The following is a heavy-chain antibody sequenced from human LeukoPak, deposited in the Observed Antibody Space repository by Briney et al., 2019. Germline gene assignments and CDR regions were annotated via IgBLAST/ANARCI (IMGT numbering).Heavy chain of an antibody. D-gene: IGHD2-8*01. CDR2: ISYDGSNK. CDR3: EGHGGMVYASIDY. V-gene: IGHV3-30*03. CDR1: GFTFSSYG. Sequence: GRSLRLSCAASGFTFSSYGMHWVRQAPGKGLEWVAVISYDGSNKYYADSVKGRFTISRDNSKNTLYLQMNSLRAEDTAVYYCEGHGGMVYASIDYWGQGTLVTVSS. J-gene: IGHJ4*02.